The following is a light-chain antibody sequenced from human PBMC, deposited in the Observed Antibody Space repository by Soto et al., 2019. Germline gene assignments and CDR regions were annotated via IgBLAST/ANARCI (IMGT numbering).Light chain of an antibody. V-gene: IGKV1-39*01. CDR1: QTIGDY. J-gene: IGKJ1*01. CDR3: QQSYTTPRT. CDR2: AAS. Sequence: DIQMTQSPSSLSASVGDRVTITCRASQTIGDYLNWYQQKPGKAPKVLIYAASSLQAGVPSRFSGSGSGTDFTLTISSLQPEDFATYYCQQSYTTPRTFGQGTKVEIK.